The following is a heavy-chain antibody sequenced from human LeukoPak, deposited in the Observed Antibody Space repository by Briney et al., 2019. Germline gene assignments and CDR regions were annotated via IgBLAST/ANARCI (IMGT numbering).Heavy chain of an antibody. Sequence: GGSLRLSCAASGFTFSSYEMNWVRQAPGKGLEWVSYISSSGSTIYYADSVKGRFTISRDNAKNSLYLQMNSLRAEDTAVYYCARETDPSSGWPSHFDYWGQGTLVTVSS. CDR1: GFTFSSYE. D-gene: IGHD6-19*01. CDR2: ISSSGSTI. CDR3: ARETDPSSGWPSHFDY. V-gene: IGHV3-48*03. J-gene: IGHJ4*02.